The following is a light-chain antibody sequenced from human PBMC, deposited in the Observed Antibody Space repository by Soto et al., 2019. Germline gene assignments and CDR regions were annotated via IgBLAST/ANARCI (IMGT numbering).Light chain of an antibody. CDR2: DAS. Sequence: ETVLTQSPGTLSLSPGERATLSCRASQSVNSNYLAWYQQKPGQAPRLLIYDASNRATGIPARFSGSGSGTDFTLTISSLEPEDFAVYYCQQRSNWPRTFGQGTKVDIK. J-gene: IGKJ1*01. CDR3: QQRSNWPRT. CDR1: QSVNSNY. V-gene: IGKV3-11*01.